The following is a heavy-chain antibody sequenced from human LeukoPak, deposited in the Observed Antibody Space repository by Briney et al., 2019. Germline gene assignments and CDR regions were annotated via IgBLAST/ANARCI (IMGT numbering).Heavy chain of an antibody. Sequence: GGSLRLSCAASGFIFSNYGMHWVRQAPGKGLEWVAVVSNDGRTEFHADSVKGRFTISRDNSKNTLDLQMFSLRAEDTAVYYCAKEPTSYSSGWYFHHWGQGTLVTVSS. V-gene: IGHV3-30*18. CDR1: GFIFSNYG. D-gene: IGHD6-25*01. CDR3: AKEPTSYSSGWYFHH. CDR2: VSNDGRTE. J-gene: IGHJ1*01.